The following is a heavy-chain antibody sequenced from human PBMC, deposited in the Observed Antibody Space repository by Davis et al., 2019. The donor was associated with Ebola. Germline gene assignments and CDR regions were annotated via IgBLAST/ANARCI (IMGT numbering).Heavy chain of an antibody. V-gene: IGHV3-21*04. CDR3: ARDLAGSGWSAEPYYFDY. CDR2: ISSSSSYI. Sequence: PGGSLRLSCAASGFTFSSYSMNWVRQAPGKGLEWVSSISSSSSYIYYADSVKGRFTISRDNAKNSLYLQMNSLRAEDTAVYYCARDLAGSGWSAEPYYFDYWGQGTLVTVSS. D-gene: IGHD6-19*01. J-gene: IGHJ4*02. CDR1: GFTFSSYS.